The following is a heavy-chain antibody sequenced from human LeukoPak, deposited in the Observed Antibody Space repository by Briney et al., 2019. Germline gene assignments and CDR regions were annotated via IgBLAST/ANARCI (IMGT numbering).Heavy chain of an antibody. V-gene: IGHV1-69*05. J-gene: IGHJ4*02. D-gene: IGHD3-3*01. CDR3: ARGSRYDFWSGYYPTFDY. Sequence: SVKVSCKASGGTFSSHAISWVRQAPGQGLEWMGGIIPIFGTANYAQKFQGRVTITTDESTSTAYMELSSLRSEDTAVYYCARGSRYDFWSGYYPTFDYWGQGTLVTVSS. CDR2: IIPIFGTA. CDR1: GGTFSSHA.